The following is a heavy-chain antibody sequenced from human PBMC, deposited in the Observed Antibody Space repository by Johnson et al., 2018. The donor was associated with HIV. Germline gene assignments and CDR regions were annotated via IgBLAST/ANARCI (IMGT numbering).Heavy chain of an antibody. CDR1: GVTVSRNY. Sequence: VQLVESGGGLVQPGGSLRLSCAASGVTVSRNYMSWVRQAPGKGLEGVSVIYSGGRTYYADPGKGRFTISRDNSKNTLYLQMNSLRAEDTAVYYCAREREGAFDICGQGTMVTVSS. CDR3: AREREGAFDI. V-gene: IGHV3-66*02. CDR2: IYSGGRT. J-gene: IGHJ3*02.